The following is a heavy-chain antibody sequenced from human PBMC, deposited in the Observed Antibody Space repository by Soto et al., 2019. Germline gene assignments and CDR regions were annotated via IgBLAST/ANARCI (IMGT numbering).Heavy chain of an antibody. V-gene: IGHV4-30-2*01. CDR2: IYHSGST. J-gene: IGHJ5*02. D-gene: IGHD1-1*01. Sequence: PSETLSLTCAVSGGSISSGGYSWSWIRQPPGKGLEWIGYIYHSGSTYYNPSLKSRVTISVDRSKNQFSLKLSSVTAADTAVYYCARDQLEGNWFEPWGQGTLVTVSS. CDR3: ARDQLEGNWFEP. CDR1: GGSISSGGYS.